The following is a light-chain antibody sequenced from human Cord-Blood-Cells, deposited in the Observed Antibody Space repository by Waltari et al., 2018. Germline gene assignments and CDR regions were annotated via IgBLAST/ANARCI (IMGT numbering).Light chain of an antibody. CDR2: DVS. V-gene: IGLV2-14*01. CDR3: SSYTSSSTLV. CDR1: SSDVGGYNY. J-gene: IGLJ1*01. Sequence: QSALTQPASVSGSPGQSITISCTGTSSDVGGYNYVSWYQQHPGKAPKLIMYDVSNRPAGGANRFSGSKSGNTASLTISVLQAEDEADYYCSSYTSSSTLVFGTGTKVTVL.